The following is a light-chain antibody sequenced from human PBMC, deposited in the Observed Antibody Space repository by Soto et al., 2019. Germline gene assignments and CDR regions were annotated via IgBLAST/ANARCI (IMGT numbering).Light chain of an antibody. CDR1: QSVDSTF. Sequence: EIVLTQSPGSLSMSPGERVTLSCRASQSVDSTFFGWYQKKPGQAPRLLMYGVSKRATGIPDRFSGSGSGTDFTLTITRLEPEDFAVYYCQQYMSSVTFGQGTRVEIK. CDR2: GVS. J-gene: IGKJ1*01. CDR3: QQYMSSVT. V-gene: IGKV3-20*01.